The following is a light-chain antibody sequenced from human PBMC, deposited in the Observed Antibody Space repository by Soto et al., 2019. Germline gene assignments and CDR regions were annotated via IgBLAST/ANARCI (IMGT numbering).Light chain of an antibody. CDR2: EVN. CDR3: SSYTGTDNSVI. V-gene: IGLV2-8*01. CDR1: SSDIGGHNF. Sequence: QSALTQPPSASGSPGQSVTISCTGSSSDIGGHNFVSWYQQHPGKAPQLLIFEVNKRPSGVPDRLSASKSGITASLAVSGLQPEDEAAYFCSSYTGTDNSVIFGGGTKVTVL. J-gene: IGLJ2*01.